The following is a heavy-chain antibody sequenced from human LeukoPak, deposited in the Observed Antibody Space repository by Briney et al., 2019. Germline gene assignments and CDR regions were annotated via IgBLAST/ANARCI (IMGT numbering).Heavy chain of an antibody. CDR1: GYSFTSYW. Sequence: GESLKISCKGSGYSFTSYWISWVRQMPGKGLEWMGRIDPSDSYTNYSPSFQGHVTISADKSTSTAYLQWSSLKASDTAMYYCADGLAAAGRPDYWGQGTLVTVSS. CDR2: IDPSDSYT. J-gene: IGHJ4*02. CDR3: ADGLAAAGRPDY. V-gene: IGHV5-10-1*01. D-gene: IGHD6-13*01.